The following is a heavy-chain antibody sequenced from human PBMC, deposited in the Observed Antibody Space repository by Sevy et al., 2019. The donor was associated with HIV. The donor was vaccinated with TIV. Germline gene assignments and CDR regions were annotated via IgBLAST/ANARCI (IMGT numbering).Heavy chain of an antibody. J-gene: IGHJ4*02. CDR1: GFTFSSYG. V-gene: IGHV3-33*01. CDR2: IWYDGSNK. D-gene: IGHD6-19*01. CDR3: AREGIAVVGIGYYFDY. Sequence: GGSLRLSCAASGFTFSSYGMHWVRQAPGKGLEWVAIIWYDGSNKKYADSVKGRFSISRHNSKNTLYLQMNGLRAEDTAVYYCAREGIAVVGIGYYFDYWGQGTLVTVSS.